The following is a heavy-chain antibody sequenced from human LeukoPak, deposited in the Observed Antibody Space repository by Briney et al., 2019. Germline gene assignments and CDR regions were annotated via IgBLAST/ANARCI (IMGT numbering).Heavy chain of an antibody. D-gene: IGHD3-22*01. CDR2: ISYDGSNK. CDR3: ARDRLGIGNWFDP. J-gene: IGHJ5*02. V-gene: IGHV3-30*04. CDR1: GFTFSSYA. Sequence: QPGGSLRLSCAASGFTFSSYAMHWVRQAPGKGLEWVAVISYDGSNKYYADSVKGRFTISRDNSKNTLYLQMNSLRAEDTAVYYCARDRLGIGNWFDPWGQGTLVTVSS.